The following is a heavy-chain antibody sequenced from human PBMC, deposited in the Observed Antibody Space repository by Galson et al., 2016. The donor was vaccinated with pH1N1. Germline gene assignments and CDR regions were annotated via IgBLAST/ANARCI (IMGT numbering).Heavy chain of an antibody. D-gene: IGHD3-10*01. V-gene: IGHV4-39*02. CDR3: ARDRRVREWGADTFDI. CDR2: VYYSGTT. Sequence: ETLSLTCTVSGGSISNSNYYWGWIRQPPGKGLEWLGSVYYSGTTYYNPSLKSRVTISADTPKNQFSLKLSSVTAADTAVYYCARDRRVREWGADTFDIWGQGTMVTVSS. J-gene: IGHJ3*02. CDR1: GGSISNSNYY.